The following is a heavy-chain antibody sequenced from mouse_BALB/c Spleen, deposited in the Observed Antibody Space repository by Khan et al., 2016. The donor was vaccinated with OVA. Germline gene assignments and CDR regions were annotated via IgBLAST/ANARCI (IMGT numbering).Heavy chain of an antibody. J-gene: IGHJ4*01. V-gene: IGHV1-76*01. Sequence: QVQLKQSGAELVRPGASVKLSCKTSGYIFTNYWIHWVKQRSGQGLEWIARIYPGTGNTYSNEKFKGKATLTADKSSSTAYMQLSSLKSEDSAVYYCASGAITSHAMDSWGQGTSVTVSS. CDR1: GYIFTNYW. CDR2: IYPGTGNT. CDR3: ASGAITSHAMDS. D-gene: IGHD1-1*01.